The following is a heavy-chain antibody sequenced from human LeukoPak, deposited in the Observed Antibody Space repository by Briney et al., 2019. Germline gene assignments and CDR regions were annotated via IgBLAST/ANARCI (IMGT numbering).Heavy chain of an antibody. D-gene: IGHD1-20*01. Sequence: GGSLRLSCAASGFTFSSYAMHWVRQAPGKGLEWVAVISYDGSNKYYADSVKGRFTISRDNSKNTLYLQMNSLRAEDTAVYYCARGGLTGTPKRYWGQGTLVTVSS. J-gene: IGHJ4*02. CDR1: GFTFSSYA. V-gene: IGHV3-30-3*01. CDR2: ISYDGSNK. CDR3: ARGGLTGTPKRY.